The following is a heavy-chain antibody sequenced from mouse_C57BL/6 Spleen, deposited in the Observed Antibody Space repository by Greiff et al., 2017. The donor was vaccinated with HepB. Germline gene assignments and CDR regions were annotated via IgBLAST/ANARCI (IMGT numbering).Heavy chain of an antibody. V-gene: IGHV1-18*01. D-gene: IGHD2-4*01. CDR1: GYTFTDYN. CDR2: INPNNGGT. CDR3: ARREIYYDYDGGAWFAY. J-gene: IGHJ3*01. Sequence: VQLQQSGPELVKPGASVKIPCKASGYTFTDYNMDWVKQSHGKSLEWIGDINPNNGGTIYNQKFKGKATLTVDKSSSTAYMELRSLTSEDTAVYYCARREIYYDYDGGAWFAYWGQGTLVTVSA.